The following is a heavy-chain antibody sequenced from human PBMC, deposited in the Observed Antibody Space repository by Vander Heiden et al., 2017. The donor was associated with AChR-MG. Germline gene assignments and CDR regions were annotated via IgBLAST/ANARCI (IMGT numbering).Heavy chain of an antibody. D-gene: IGHD3-22*01. Sequence: EVQLVESGGGLVPPGGSLRLSCAASGLTVSSNYMGWVRQAQGKGLEWVSVIYSGGSTYYADSVKGRFTISRDNSKNTLYLQMNSLRAEDTAVYYCARESDSSGYARFDYWGQGTLVTVSS. V-gene: IGHV3-66*01. CDR3: ARESDSSGYARFDY. CDR1: GLTVSSNY. J-gene: IGHJ4*02. CDR2: IYSGGST.